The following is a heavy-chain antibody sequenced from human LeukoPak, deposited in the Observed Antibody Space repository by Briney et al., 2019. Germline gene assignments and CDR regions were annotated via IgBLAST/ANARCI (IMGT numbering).Heavy chain of an antibody. Sequence: SETLSLTRTVSGGSVSSGDYYWSWIRQPPGKGLEWIGYIYYSGSTYYNPSLKSRVTISVDTSKNQFSLKLSSVTAADTAVYYCARGWDCSGGSCYPHYYGMDVWGQGTTVTVSS. D-gene: IGHD2-15*01. CDR2: IYYSGST. CDR3: ARGWDCSGGSCYPHYYGMDV. J-gene: IGHJ6*02. V-gene: IGHV4-30-4*01. CDR1: GGSVSSGDYY.